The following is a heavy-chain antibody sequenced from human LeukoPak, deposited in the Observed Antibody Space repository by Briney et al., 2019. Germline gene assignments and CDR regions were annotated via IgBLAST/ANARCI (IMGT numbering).Heavy chain of an antibody. J-gene: IGHJ6*02. CDR1: GYTFTSYY. CDR3: ARTGPTTVVTLGYYYYYGMDV. Sequence: ASVKVSCKASGYTFTSYYMHWVRQAPGQGLEWMGIINPSGGSTSYAQKFQGRVTMTRDTSTSTVYMGLSSLRSEDTAEYYCARTGPTTVVTLGYYYYYGMDVWGQGTTVTVSS. V-gene: IGHV1-46*01. D-gene: IGHD4-23*01. CDR2: INPSGGST.